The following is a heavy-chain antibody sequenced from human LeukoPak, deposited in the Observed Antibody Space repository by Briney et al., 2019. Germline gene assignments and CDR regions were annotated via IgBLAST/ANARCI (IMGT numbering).Heavy chain of an antibody. J-gene: IGHJ4*02. CDR1: GYTFTRYG. Sequence: ASVTVSCKASGYTFTRYGIIWVRQAPGQGLEWMGWISGNSGNTNYAQRLQGRVTMTTDTSTSTAYIELWSLRSDDTAVYYCARGDSCYDFAPFDYWGQGTLVTVSS. CDR2: ISGNSGNT. V-gene: IGHV1-18*01. D-gene: IGHD5-12*01. CDR3: ARGDSCYDFAPFDY.